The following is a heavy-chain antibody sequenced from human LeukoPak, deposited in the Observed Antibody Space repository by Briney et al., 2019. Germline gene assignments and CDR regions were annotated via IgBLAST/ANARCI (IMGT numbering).Heavy chain of an antibody. CDR1: GYTFTGYY. V-gene: IGHV1-2*04. D-gene: IGHD4/OR15-4a*01. CDR2: INPNSGST. J-gene: IGHJ5*02. Sequence: ASVKVSCKSSGYTFTGYYMHWMRQAPGQGLEWMGWINPNSGSTNYAQKFQGSVTMTRDTSISTAYMELSRLRSDDTAVHYCARDRGYGAGFGPWGQGTLVTVSS. CDR3: ARDRGYGAGFGP.